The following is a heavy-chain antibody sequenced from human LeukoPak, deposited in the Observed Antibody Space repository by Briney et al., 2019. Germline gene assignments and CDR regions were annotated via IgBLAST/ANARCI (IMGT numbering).Heavy chain of an antibody. CDR1: GYTFTSYD. CDR3: ARDGPSITGELIF. D-gene: IGHD7-27*01. J-gene: IGHJ4*02. Sequence: ASVKVSCKASGYTFTSYDINWVRQATGQGLEWMGWMNPNSGNTGYAQNFQGRVTMTRDTSISSAYMELNRLRSDDTAVYFCARDGPSITGELIFWGQGTLVTVSS. CDR2: MNPNSGNT. V-gene: IGHV1-8*01.